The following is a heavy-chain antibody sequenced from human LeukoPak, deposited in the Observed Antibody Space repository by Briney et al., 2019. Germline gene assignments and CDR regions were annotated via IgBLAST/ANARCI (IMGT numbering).Heavy chain of an antibody. J-gene: IGHJ4*02. CDR3: ANSAAVGTFY. V-gene: IGHV3-23*01. CDR2: ISGSGGSST. D-gene: IGHD6-13*01. CDR1: GFTFSNYW. Sequence: GGSLRLSCAASGFTFSNYWMSWVRQAPGKGLEWVSAISGSGGSSTYYADSVKGRFTISRDNSKNTLYLQMNSLRAEDTAVYYCANSAAVGTFYWGQGTLVTVSS.